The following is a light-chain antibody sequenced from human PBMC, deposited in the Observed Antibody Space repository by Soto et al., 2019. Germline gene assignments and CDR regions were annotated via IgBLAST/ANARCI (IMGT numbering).Light chain of an antibody. CDR3: CSLAVGPPLV. CDR1: SSNVGTYDL. CDR2: EGT. V-gene: IGLV2-23*01. J-gene: IGLJ2*01. Sequence: QSALTQPASVSASPGQSITISCTGTSSNVGTYDLVSWYQHHPDKAPKLIIYEGTKRPSGISSRFSGSKSGNTASLTISGLQAEDEADNSCCSLAVGPPLVFAEGPKVPVL.